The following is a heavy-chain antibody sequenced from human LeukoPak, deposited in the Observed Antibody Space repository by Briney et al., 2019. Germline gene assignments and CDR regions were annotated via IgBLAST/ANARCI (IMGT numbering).Heavy chain of an antibody. D-gene: IGHD1-26*01. CDR2: INQDGSEK. Sequence: GGSLRLSCAASGFTFSSYGMSWVRQAPGKGLEGVANINQDGSEKYYVDSVKGGFTISRHHAKNSLFLQLSNLRPEDTALYYCAKHLRATNTCTFFGLDVWGQGTTVTVSS. J-gene: IGHJ6*02. CDR3: AKHLRATNTCTFFGLDV. CDR1: GFTFSSYG. V-gene: IGHV3-7*03.